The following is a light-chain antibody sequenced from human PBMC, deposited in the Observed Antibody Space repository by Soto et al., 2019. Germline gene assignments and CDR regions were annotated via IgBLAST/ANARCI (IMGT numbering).Light chain of an antibody. Sequence: QSALTQPASVSGSPGQSVTISCTGTSSDVGGYDYVSWYQQHPGTAPKLMLYEVNNRPSGVSNRFSGSKSGNTASLIISGLQTEDEADYYCSAYTAFTTYVFGSGTKLTVL. CDR2: EVN. CDR3: SAYTAFTTYV. V-gene: IGLV2-14*01. J-gene: IGLJ1*01. CDR1: SSDVGGYDY.